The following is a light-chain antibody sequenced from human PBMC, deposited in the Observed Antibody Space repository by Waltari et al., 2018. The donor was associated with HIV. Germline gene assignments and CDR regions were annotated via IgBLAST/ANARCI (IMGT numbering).Light chain of an antibody. CDR3: CSCSVTNSLWG. Sequence: QSALTQPASVSASLGQSITISCTATTSEIDIYNLVSWCRHHPGKAPKLIIYEVNKRPSVLSSRFAGSNSGNTTSLTISGLQADAEADYYGCSCSVTNSLWGFGGGAKVTVV. CDR1: TSEIDIYNL. J-gene: IGLJ3*02. CDR2: EVN. V-gene: IGLV2-23*02.